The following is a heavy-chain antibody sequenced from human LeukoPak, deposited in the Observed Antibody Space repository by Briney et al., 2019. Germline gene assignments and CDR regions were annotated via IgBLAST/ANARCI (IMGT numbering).Heavy chain of an antibody. CDR3: ARDLTRSARYDFDF. CDR2: IDSSSSTI. D-gene: IGHD6-6*01. J-gene: IGHJ4*02. CDR1: GFIFSDYN. Sequence: GGSLRLSCEASGFIFSDYNMNWVRQAPGKGLEWLSFIDSSSSTIYYADSVKGRFAISRDNAKNSLFLQMDSLRTEDTAIYYCARDLTRSARYDFDFWGPGTLVTVSS. V-gene: IGHV3-48*04.